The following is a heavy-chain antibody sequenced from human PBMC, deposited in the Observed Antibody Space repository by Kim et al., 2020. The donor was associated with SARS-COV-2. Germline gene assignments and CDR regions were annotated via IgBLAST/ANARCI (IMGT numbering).Heavy chain of an antibody. CDR2: IYYSGST. Sequence: SETLSLTCTVSGGSISSSSYYWGWIRQPPGKGLEWIGSIYYSGSTYYNPSLKSRVTISVDTSKNQFSLKLSSVTAADTAVYYCARAYGSGSYYFDYWGQGTLVTVSS. V-gene: IGHV4-39*07. CDR3: ARAYGSGSYYFDY. D-gene: IGHD3-10*01. CDR1: GGSISSSSYY. J-gene: IGHJ4*02.